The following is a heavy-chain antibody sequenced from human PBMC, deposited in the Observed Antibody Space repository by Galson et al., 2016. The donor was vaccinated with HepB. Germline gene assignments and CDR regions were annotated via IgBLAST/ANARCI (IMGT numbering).Heavy chain of an antibody. V-gene: IGHV3-48*04. CDR2: ISVYRTI. CDR1: GFTFSSYS. Sequence: SLRLSCAASGFTFSSYSMNWVRQAPGKGLEWVSYISVYRTIYYADSVKGRFTISRDNARNSLCLQMNTLRADDTAVYYCARSVEGNFDYWGQGILVTVSS. J-gene: IGHJ4*02. CDR3: ARSVEGNFDY. D-gene: IGHD6-19*01.